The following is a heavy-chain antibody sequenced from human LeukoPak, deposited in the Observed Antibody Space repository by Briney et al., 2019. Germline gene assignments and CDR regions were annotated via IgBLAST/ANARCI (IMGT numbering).Heavy chain of an antibody. CDR1: GGSFSGYY. D-gene: IGHD3-3*01. CDR3: ARGAGYDFWSGYLTHRGYYYMDV. CDR2: INHSGST. J-gene: IGHJ6*03. V-gene: IGHV4-34*01. Sequence: SETLSLTCAVYGGSFSGYYWNWIRQPPGKGLEWIGEINHSGSTNYNPSLKGRVTISVDTSKNQFSLKLSSVTAADTAVYYCARGAGYDFWSGYLTHRGYYYMDVWGKGTTVTVSS.